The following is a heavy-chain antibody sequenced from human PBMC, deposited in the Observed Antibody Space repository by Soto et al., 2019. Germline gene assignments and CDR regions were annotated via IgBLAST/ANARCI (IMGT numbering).Heavy chain of an antibody. J-gene: IGHJ6*02. V-gene: IGHV6-1*01. CDR2: TYYRSKWYN. Sequence: SQTLSLTCAISGDSVSSDSAAWNWIRQSPSRGLEWLGRTYYRSKWYNDYAVSVKSRITINPDTSKNQFSLQLNSVTPEDTAVYYCARGYYDSSGYFDYYYGMDVWGQGTTVTVSS. CDR3: ARGYYDSSGYFDYYYGMDV. D-gene: IGHD3-22*01. CDR1: GDSVSSDSAA.